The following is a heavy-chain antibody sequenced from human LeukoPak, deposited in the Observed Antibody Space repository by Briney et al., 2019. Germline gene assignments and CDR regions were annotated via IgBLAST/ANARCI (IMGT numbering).Heavy chain of an antibody. CDR3: ARRITGTTSDSFDY. D-gene: IGHD1-20*01. V-gene: IGHV4-39*01. Sequence: SETLSLTCTVFGGSISSSSYFWGWIRQPAGKGLEWIGSISHSGSTYYDPSLKSRITISVDTSKNQFSLKVRSVTAADTAVYYCARRITGTTSDSFDYWGQGILVTVSS. CDR2: ISHSGST. CDR1: GGSISSSSYF. J-gene: IGHJ4*02.